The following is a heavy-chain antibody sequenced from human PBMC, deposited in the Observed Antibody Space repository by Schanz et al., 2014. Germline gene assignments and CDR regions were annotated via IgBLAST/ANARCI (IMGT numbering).Heavy chain of an antibody. V-gene: IGHV3-48*01. CDR2: ISSSSSTR. D-gene: IGHD1-1*01. J-gene: IGHJ4*02. Sequence: EVQLLESGGGLVQPGGSLRLSCAASGFSFGTYAMSWVRQAPGKGLLWVSYISSSSSTRYYADSVKGRFTMSRDNAKNSLFLQMNSLRAEDTALYYCARDRRNADLDYWGQGTLVTVSS. CDR1: GFSFGTYA. CDR3: ARDRRNADLDY.